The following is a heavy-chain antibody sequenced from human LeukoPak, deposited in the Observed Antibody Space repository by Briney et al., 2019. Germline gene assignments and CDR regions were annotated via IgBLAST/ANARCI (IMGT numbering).Heavy chain of an antibody. CDR2: IGGRDGRT. D-gene: IGHD3-9*01. J-gene: IGHJ4*02. CDR1: GLILSNYA. CDR3: AKWGDYDILTGYYDSDY. Sequence: GASLRLSCAPSGLILSNYAMSGVRQAPGRGLEWVPAIGGRDGRTYYADSVKGRFTVSRDDPKNTLYLQMNTLRAEDTAVYYCAKWGDYDILTGYYDSDYWGQGTLVTVSS. V-gene: IGHV3-23*01.